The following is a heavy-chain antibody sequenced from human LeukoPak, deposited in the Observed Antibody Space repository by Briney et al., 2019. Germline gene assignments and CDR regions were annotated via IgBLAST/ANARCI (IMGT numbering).Heavy chain of an antibody. V-gene: IGHV4-59*01. Sequence: SETLSLTCTVSGGSISSYYWSWIGQPPGKGLEWIGYIYYSGSTNYNPSLKSRVTISVDTSKNQFSLKLSSVTAADTAVYYCARESAGIGMDVWGQGTTVTVSS. D-gene: IGHD1-1*01. J-gene: IGHJ6*02. CDR3: ARESAGIGMDV. CDR1: GGSISSYY. CDR2: IYYSGST.